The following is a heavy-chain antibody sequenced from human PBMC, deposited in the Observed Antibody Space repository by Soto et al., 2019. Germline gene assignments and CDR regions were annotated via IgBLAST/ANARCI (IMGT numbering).Heavy chain of an antibody. CDR2: ISSSSSYI. CDR3: ARAYCSGGSCYVLQYSDAFDI. D-gene: IGHD2-15*01. V-gene: IGHV3-21*01. J-gene: IGHJ3*02. CDR1: GFTFSSYS. Sequence: EVQLVESGGGLVKPGGSLRLSCAASGFTFSSYSMNWVRQAPGKGLEWVSSISSSSSYIYYADSVKGRFTISRDNAKNSLYLQMNSLRAEDTAVYYCARAYCSGGSCYVLQYSDAFDIWGQGTMVTVSS.